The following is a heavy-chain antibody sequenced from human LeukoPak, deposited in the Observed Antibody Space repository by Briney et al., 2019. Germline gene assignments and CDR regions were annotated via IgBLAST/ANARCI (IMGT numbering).Heavy chain of an antibody. J-gene: IGHJ3*02. V-gene: IGHV4-31*03. CDR3: ARETYYYDSSGYYRTDAFDI. Sequence: PSQTLSLTCTVSGGSLSSGGYYWSWIRQHPRNGLEWIGYIYYSGSTYYNPSLKSRVTISVDTSKNQFSLKLSSVTAADTAVYYCARETYYYDSSGYYRTDAFDIWGQGTMVTVSS. CDR2: IYYSGST. D-gene: IGHD3-22*01. CDR1: GGSLSSGGYY.